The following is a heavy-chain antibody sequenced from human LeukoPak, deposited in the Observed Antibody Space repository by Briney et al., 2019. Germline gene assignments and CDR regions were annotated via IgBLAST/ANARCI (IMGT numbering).Heavy chain of an antibody. D-gene: IGHD1-26*01. V-gene: IGHV4-39*01. Sequence: SEALSLTCSVSGGSIGSISYYWAWIRQPPGKGLEWIGSIYDTGSTYYNPSHKSRVTISIDTAKTRFSLKLSSVTAADTAVYYCARHRTGSYPVGFDPWGQGTLVTVSS. CDR1: GGSIGSISYY. CDR3: ARHRTGSYPVGFDP. J-gene: IGHJ5*02. CDR2: IYDTGST.